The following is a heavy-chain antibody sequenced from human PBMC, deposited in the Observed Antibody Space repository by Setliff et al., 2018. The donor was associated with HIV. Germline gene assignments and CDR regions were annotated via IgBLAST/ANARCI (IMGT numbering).Heavy chain of an antibody. CDR1: GFTFSRYN. Sequence: GGSLRLSCAASGFTFSRYNMNWVRQSPGKGLEWISYINGANDMRYYADSVKGRFTISRDSARNSLYLQMNSLRVEDTAVYYCARARLNYGVELLDAFDIWGQGTMVTVS. V-gene: IGHV3-48*01. D-gene: IGHD4-17*01. CDR3: ARARLNYGVELLDAFDI. J-gene: IGHJ3*02. CDR2: INGANDMR.